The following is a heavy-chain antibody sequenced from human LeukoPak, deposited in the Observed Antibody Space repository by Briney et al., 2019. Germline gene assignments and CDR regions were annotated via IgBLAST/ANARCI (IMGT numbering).Heavy chain of an antibody. CDR3: ARTRYCSGETCFSPDLLDT. J-gene: IGHJ5*02. CDR2: MFHAGNT. V-gene: IGHV4-38-2*01. Sequence: SETLSLTCAVSGYAITSGYHWGWVRQPPGKGLEWIGSMFHAGNTYYNPSLKSRVTMSIDTSMNHFSLNLISVTAADTAVYYCARTRYCSGETCFSPDLLDTWSRGTLVTASS. D-gene: IGHD2-15*01. CDR1: GYAITSGYH.